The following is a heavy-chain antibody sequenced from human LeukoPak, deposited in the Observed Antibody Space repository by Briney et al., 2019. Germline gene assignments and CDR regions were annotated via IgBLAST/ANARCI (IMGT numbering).Heavy chain of an antibody. CDR3: ARDGGRSGGYFDY. CDR2: TRNKANSYTT. CDR1: GFTFSDHY. D-gene: IGHD3-16*01. V-gene: IGHV3-72*01. Sequence: GGSLRLSCAASGFTFSDHYMDWVRQAPGKGLEWVGRTRNKANSYTTEYAASVKGRFTISRDDSKNSLYLQMNSLKTEDTAVYYCARDGGRSGGYFDYWGQGTLVTVSS. J-gene: IGHJ4*02.